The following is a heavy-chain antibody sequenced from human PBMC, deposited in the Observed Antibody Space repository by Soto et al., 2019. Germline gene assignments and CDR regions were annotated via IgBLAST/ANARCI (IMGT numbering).Heavy chain of an antibody. Sequence: QVQLQQWGAGLLKPSETLSLTCAVYGGSFSGYYWNWIRQTPGKGLEWIGEINHSGSTNYNPSLKSRVTISVATSKNQFSLKLSSVTAADTAVYYCARGYVRNFDYWGQGTLVTVSS. J-gene: IGHJ4*02. V-gene: IGHV4-34*01. CDR3: ARGYVRNFDY. CDR1: GGSFSGYY. CDR2: INHSGST. D-gene: IGHD3-10*02.